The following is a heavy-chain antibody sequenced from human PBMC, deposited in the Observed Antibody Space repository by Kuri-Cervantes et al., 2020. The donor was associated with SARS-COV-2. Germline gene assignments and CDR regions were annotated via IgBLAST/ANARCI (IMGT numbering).Heavy chain of an antibody. Sequence: SETLSLTCTVSGGSISSYYWNWIRQSPGKGLEWIGNIYYSGITNYNPALKSRLTISVDTSKNQLSLKLNSVTAADTAVYYCARGTYTYYDFWRGPYFDYWGQGNLVTVSS. CDR3: ARGTYTYYDFWRGPYFDY. CDR1: GGSISSYY. D-gene: IGHD3-3*01. CDR2: IYYSGIT. V-gene: IGHV4-59*12. J-gene: IGHJ4*02.